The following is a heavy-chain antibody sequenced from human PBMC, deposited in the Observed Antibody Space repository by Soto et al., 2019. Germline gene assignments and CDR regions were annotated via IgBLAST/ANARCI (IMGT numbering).Heavy chain of an antibody. CDR2: IYYSGST. J-gene: IGHJ4*02. CDR3: ARDDPLVPGSRVFDD. D-gene: IGHD2-2*01. Sequence: PSETLSLTCTVSGGSISSHYWSWIRQPPGKGLEWIGYIYYSGSTNYNPSLNSRVTISVDTSKNQFSLKLSSVTAADTAVYYCARDDPLVPGSRVFDDWGQGTLVTVAS. V-gene: IGHV4-59*11. CDR1: GGSISSHY.